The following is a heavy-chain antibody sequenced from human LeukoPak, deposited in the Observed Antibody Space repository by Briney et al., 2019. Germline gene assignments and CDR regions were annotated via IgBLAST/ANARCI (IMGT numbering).Heavy chain of an antibody. CDR2: IKSKTDGGTT. D-gene: IGHD3-22*01. V-gene: IGHV3-15*01. CDR3: TTNPYDRSGYHI. J-gene: IGHJ3*02. Sequence: GGSLRLSCAASRFTFSNAWMSWVRQAPGKGLEWVGRIKSKTDGGTTDYAAPVKGRFTISRDDSKNTLYLQMDSLKTEDTAVYYCTTNPYDRSGYHIWGQGTMVTVSS. CDR1: RFTFSNAW.